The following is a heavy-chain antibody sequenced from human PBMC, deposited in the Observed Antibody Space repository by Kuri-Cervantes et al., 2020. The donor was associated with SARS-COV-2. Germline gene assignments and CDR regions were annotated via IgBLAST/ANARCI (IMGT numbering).Heavy chain of an antibody. CDR2: IYYSGST. CDR3: ARHEPSTVTTLFDY. Sequence: SETLSLTCTVSGGSISSGDYYWSRIRQPPGKGLEWIGYIYYSGSTYYNPSLKSRVTISVDTSKNQFSLKLSSVTAADTAVYYCARHEPSTVTTLFDYWGQGTLVTVSS. CDR1: GGSISSGDYY. D-gene: IGHD4-11*01. J-gene: IGHJ4*02. V-gene: IGHV4-30-4*08.